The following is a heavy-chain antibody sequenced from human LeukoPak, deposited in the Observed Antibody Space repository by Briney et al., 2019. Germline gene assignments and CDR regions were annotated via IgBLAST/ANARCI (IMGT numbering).Heavy chain of an antibody. CDR2: IYYSGST. J-gene: IGHJ3*02. CDR3: ARTYDILTGPPHAFDI. V-gene: IGHV4-39*01. D-gene: IGHD3-9*01. Sequence: SETLSLTCTVSGGSISSSSYYWGWIRQPPGKGLEWIGSIYYSGSTYYNPSLKSRVTISVDTSKNQFSLKLSSVTAADTAVYYCARTYDILTGPPHAFDIWGQGTMVTVSS. CDR1: GGSISSSSYY.